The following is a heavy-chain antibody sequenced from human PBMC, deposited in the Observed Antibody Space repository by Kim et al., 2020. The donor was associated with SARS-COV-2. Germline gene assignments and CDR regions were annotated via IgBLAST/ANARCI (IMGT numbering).Heavy chain of an antibody. Sequence: ASVKVSCKASGYTFTSYGISWVRQAPGQGLEWMGWISAYNGNTNYAQKLQGRVTMTTDTSTSTAYMELRSLRSDDTAVYYCAREAWYYYDSSGYLSDAFDIWGQGTMVTVSS. D-gene: IGHD3-22*01. CDR2: ISAYNGNT. J-gene: IGHJ3*02. CDR3: AREAWYYYDSSGYLSDAFDI. V-gene: IGHV1-18*01. CDR1: GYTFTSYG.